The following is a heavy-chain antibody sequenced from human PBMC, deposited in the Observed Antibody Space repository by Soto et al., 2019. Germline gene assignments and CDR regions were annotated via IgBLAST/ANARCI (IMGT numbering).Heavy chain of an antibody. J-gene: IGHJ3*02. Sequence: PGGSLRLSCAASGFTFSSYAMSWVRQAPGKGLEWVSANSGSGGSTYYADSVKGRFTISRDNSKNTLYLQMNSLRDEDTAVYYCARTRLGYCSSTSCYTNAFDIWGQGTMVTVSS. CDR1: GFTFSSYA. CDR3: ARTRLGYCSSTSCYTNAFDI. CDR2: NSGSGGST. V-gene: IGHV3-23*01. D-gene: IGHD2-2*02.